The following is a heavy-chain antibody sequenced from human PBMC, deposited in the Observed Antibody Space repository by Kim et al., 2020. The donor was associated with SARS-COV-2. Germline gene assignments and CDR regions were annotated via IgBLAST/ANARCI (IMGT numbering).Heavy chain of an antibody. Sequence: ASVKVSCKASAYTFTNYGIIWVRQAPGQGLEWMGWISAYNGNTNYARDLQVRVTMTTDTSTSTAYMELRSLRSDDTAVYYCARGRGSLEWLSDIDYWGQGTLVTVSS. CDR3: ARGRGSLEWLSDIDY. V-gene: IGHV1-18*01. D-gene: IGHD3-3*01. J-gene: IGHJ4*02. CDR2: ISAYNGNT. CDR1: AYTFTNYG.